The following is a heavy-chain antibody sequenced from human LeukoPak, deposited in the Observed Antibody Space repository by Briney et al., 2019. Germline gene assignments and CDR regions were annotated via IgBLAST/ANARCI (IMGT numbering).Heavy chain of an antibody. CDR3: CASNSYYYDSSGSDY. Sequence: GGSLRLSCAASGFTFSDYYMSWIRQAPGKGLEWVSYISGSGSAMFYAGSVKGRFTISRDNAKNSLYLQMNSLRAEDTAVYYCCASNSYYYDSSGSDYWGQGTLVTVSS. CDR1: GFTFSDYY. D-gene: IGHD3-22*01. V-gene: IGHV3-11*04. CDR2: ISGSGSAM. J-gene: IGHJ4*02.